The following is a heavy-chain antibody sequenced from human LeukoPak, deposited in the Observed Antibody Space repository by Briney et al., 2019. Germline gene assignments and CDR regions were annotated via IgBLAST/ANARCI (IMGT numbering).Heavy chain of an antibody. CDR3: AELGITMIGGV. CDR1: GFTFRNYG. J-gene: IGHJ6*04. CDR2: ISADGSID. D-gene: IGHD3-10*02. Sequence: QPGRSLRLSCAASGFTFRNYGMHWVRQAPGKGLEWLAVISADGSIDYYTDSVRGRLTVSRDNSKNSLYLQMNSLRAEDTAVYYCAELGITMIGGVWGKGTTVTISS. V-gene: IGHV3-30*18.